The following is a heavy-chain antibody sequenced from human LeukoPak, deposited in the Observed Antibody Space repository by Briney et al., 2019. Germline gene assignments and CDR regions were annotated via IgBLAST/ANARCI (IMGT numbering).Heavy chain of an antibody. J-gene: IGHJ5*02. V-gene: IGHV3-21*04. CDR2: ISSSSSYI. D-gene: IGHD3-10*01. Sequence: PGGSLRLSCAASGFTFSSYSMNWVRQAPGKGLEWVSSISSSSSYIYYADSVKGRFTISRDNSKNTLYLQMNSLRAEDTAVYYCAKDLPLWFGELFYGPWGQGTLVTVSS. CDR3: AKDLPLWFGELFYGP. CDR1: GFTFSSYS.